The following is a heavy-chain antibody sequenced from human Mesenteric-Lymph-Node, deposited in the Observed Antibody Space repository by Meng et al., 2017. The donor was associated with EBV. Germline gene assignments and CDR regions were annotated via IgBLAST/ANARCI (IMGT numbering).Heavy chain of an antibody. D-gene: IGHD1-26*01. CDR2: INPNSGGT. J-gene: IGHJ5*02. CDR1: GYTFTGYY. Sequence: QGQLLQSGTDVKKSGASVKVSCKASGYTFTGYYIHWVRQAPGQGLEWMGRINPNSGGTNYALNFQGRVTMTSDTSISTAYMELSWLRSDDTAFYYCVREMVGVPNWFAPWGQGTLVTVSS. CDR3: VREMVGVPNWFAP. V-gene: IGHV1-2*06.